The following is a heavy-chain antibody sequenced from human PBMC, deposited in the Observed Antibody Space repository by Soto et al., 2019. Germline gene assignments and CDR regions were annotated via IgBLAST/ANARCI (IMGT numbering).Heavy chain of an antibody. J-gene: IGHJ4*02. CDR1: GLTFSDYW. D-gene: IGHD1-26*01. CDR2: INKDGSAG. Sequence: EVQLVESGGGLVQPGGSLRLSCAASGLTFSDYWMTWARQAPGKGLEGLANINKDGSAGYYVDSVKGRFTISRDNAKNSLYLQVNSLRAEDTAVYYCARGGAPWHEWAYWGQGTLVTVSS. CDR3: ARGGAPWHEWAY. V-gene: IGHV3-7*03.